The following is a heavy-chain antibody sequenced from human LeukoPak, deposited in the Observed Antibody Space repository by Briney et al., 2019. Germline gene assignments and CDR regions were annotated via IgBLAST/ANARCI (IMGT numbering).Heavy chain of an antibody. Sequence: KSGESLKISCKGSGYSFTNYWIGWVRQMPGKGLEWMGTIYPGDSDTRYSPSFQGQVTISVDKSISTANLQWNSLRASDTAMYYCARQGLFGDPKTGDFDYWGQGTLVTVSS. CDR1: GYSFTNYW. V-gene: IGHV5-51*01. J-gene: IGHJ4*02. CDR3: ARQGLFGDPKTGDFDY. D-gene: IGHD3-10*01. CDR2: IYPGDSDT.